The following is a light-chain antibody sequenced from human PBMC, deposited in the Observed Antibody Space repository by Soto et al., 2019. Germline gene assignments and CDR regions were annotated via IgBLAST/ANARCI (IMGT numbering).Light chain of an antibody. Sequence: MLLTQAAATLSLSPGERCSLSCEAKQSLSSNYLARYQQKSGQAPSILIYDVSRRATRIPERRSGSGSGTDFTLTISTLQPEDFAVYYCQEYDGAPPITFGLGTRLEIK. CDR1: QSLSSNY. J-gene: IGKJ5*01. CDR2: DVS. CDR3: QEYDGAPPIT. V-gene: IGKV3D-20*01.